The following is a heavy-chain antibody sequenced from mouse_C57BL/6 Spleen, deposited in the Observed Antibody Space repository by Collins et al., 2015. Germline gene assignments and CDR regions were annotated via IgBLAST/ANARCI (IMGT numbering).Heavy chain of an antibody. V-gene: IGHV1-55*01. Sequence: QVQLQQPGAELVKPGASVKMSCKASGNTFTSYWITWVKQRPGQGLEWIGDIHPGSGSTNYNEKFKSKATLTVDTSSSTAYMQLSSLTSEDSAVYYCARKRLTGTNYFDYWGQGTTLTVSS. CDR2: IHPGSGST. CDR1: GNTFTSYW. J-gene: IGHJ2*01. D-gene: IGHD4-1*01. CDR3: ARKRLTGTNYFDY.